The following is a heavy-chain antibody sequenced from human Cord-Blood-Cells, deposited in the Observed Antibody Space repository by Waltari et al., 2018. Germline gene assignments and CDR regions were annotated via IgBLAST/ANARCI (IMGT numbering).Heavy chain of an antibody. D-gene: IGHD6-6*01. CDR2: MNPNRGNT. Sequence: QVQLVQSGAEVKKPGASVKVSCKASGYTFTSYDINWVRQATGQGLEWMGWMNPNRGNTGYAQKFQGRVTMTRNTSRSTAYMELSSLRSEDTAVYYCARGMLKQLDFDYWGQGTLVTVSS. CDR3: ARGMLKQLDFDY. CDR1: GYTFTSYD. V-gene: IGHV1-8*01. J-gene: IGHJ4*02.